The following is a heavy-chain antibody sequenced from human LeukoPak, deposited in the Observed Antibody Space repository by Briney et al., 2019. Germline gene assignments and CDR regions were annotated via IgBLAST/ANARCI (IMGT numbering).Heavy chain of an antibody. J-gene: IGHJ2*01. V-gene: IGHV1-69*05. CDR1: GGTFSSYA. D-gene: IGHD4-17*01. CDR2: IIPIFGTA. Sequence: SVKVSCKASGGTFSSYAISWVRQAPGQGLEWMERIIPIFGTASYAQKFQGRVTITTDASTRTAYMELSSLRSEDTAVYYCARVFDYGDYVGWYFDLWGRGTLVTVSS. CDR3: ARVFDYGDYVGWYFDL.